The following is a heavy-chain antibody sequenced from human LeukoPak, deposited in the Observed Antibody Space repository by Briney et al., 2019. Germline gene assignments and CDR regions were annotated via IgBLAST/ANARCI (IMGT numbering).Heavy chain of an antibody. CDR2: IYSAGIT. CDR3: ARGRPVYYFDY. CDR1: GFTFSDAW. Sequence: GGSLRLSCVASGFTFSDAWMSWVRQAPGKGLEWVSLIYSAGITHYADSVKGRFTISRDNSKNTLYLQMNSLRGEDTAVYYCARGRPVYYFDYWGQGTRVTVSS. V-gene: IGHV3-66*02. J-gene: IGHJ4*02.